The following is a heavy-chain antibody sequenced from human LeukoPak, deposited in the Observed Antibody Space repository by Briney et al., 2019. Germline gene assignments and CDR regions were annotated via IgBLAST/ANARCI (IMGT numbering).Heavy chain of an antibody. V-gene: IGHV3-72*01. CDR1: GFIFSDYY. D-gene: IGHD4-17*01. J-gene: IGHJ4*02. CDR3: ARSGGDYRRLDY. Sequence: GGSLRLSCAASGFIFSDYYMDWVRQAPGKGLEWICRSRNKAKSFSIEYAASVKGRFTISREDSKNSLYLQMNSLQTEDTAVYYCARSGGDYRRLDYWGQGILVTVSP. CDR2: SRNKAKSFSI.